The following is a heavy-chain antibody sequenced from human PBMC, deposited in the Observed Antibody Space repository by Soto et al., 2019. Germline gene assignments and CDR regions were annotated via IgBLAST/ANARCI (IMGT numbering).Heavy chain of an antibody. Sequence: SETLSLTCTVSGGSINYSYWTWIRQPPGKGLEWIGYISYTGSANYNASLKSRLTISVDTSKNQFSLKLSSVTAADTALYYCARVNYGDYYYGMDVWGQGTTVTVSS. CDR3: ARVNYGDYYYGMDV. V-gene: IGHV4-59*01. CDR2: ISYTGSA. CDR1: GGSINYSY. D-gene: IGHD4-17*01. J-gene: IGHJ6*02.